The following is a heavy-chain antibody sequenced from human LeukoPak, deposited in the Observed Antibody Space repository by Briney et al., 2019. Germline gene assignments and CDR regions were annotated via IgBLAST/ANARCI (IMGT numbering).Heavy chain of an antibody. CDR2: FIPIFGTA. CDR3: GRADRCCTTTNCYYYFDY. CDR1: GGTFSRYA. V-gene: IGHV1-69*05. Sequence: SVKVSCKASGGTFSRYAISWVRQAPGQGLEWMGGFIPIFGTATYAQKFQGRVTITMDESTSTAYMELSSLRSEDTAMYYCGRADRCCTTTNCYYYFDYWGQGTLVTVSS. D-gene: IGHD2-2*01. J-gene: IGHJ4*02.